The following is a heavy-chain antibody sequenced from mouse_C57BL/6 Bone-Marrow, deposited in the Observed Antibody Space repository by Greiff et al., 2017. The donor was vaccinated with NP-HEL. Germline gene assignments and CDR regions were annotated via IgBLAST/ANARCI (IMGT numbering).Heavy chain of an antibody. V-gene: IGHV1-64*01. J-gene: IGHJ2*01. CDR1: GYTFTSYW. CDR3: ARREDWDYFDY. D-gene: IGHD4-1*01. CDR2: IHPNSGST. Sequence: QVQLKQPGAELVKPGASVKLSCKASGYTFTSYWMHWVKQRPGQGLEWIGMIHPNSGSTNYNEKFKSKATLTVDKSSSTAYMQLSSLTSEDSAVYYCARREDWDYFDYWGQGTTLTVSS.